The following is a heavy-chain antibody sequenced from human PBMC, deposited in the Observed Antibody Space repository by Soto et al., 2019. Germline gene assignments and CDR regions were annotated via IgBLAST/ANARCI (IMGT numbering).Heavy chain of an antibody. CDR2: IGRDGGST. CDR3: AKDKGYGDCWKFDP. V-gene: IGHV3-23*01. CDR1: GFTFTSYA. Sequence: PGGSLRLSCAASGFTFTSYAMSWVRQPPGKGLEWVSAIGRDGGSTYYADSVKGRFTISRDNSKNTLFLEMYSLRAEDTAVFYCAKDKGYGDCWKFDPWGQGTLVTVSS. D-gene: IGHD4-17*01. J-gene: IGHJ5*02.